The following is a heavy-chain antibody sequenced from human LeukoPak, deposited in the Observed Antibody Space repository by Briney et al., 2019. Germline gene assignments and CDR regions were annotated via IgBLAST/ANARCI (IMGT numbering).Heavy chain of an antibody. CDR2: IQQDGTEK. CDR3: AKDQKRGYSYGYLFYYYYMDV. V-gene: IGHV3-7*01. J-gene: IGHJ6*03. CDR1: GFTFTTYW. D-gene: IGHD5-18*01. Sequence: PGESLRLSCAASGFTFTTYWMSWVRQAPGKGLEWVANIQQDGTEKYYVDSVKGRFTISRDNSKNTLYLQMNSLRAEDTAVYYCAKDQKRGYSYGYLFYYYYMDVWGKGTTVTISS.